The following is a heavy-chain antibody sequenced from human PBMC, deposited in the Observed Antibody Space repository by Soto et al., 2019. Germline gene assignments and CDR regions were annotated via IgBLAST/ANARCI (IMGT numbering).Heavy chain of an antibody. Sequence: TLSLSCAVCGDAVSSAFYSAWIQQPPGKRLEWIGNIYHTGTTYYNPSLKSRVTMSVDTSKNQFSLRLSSVTAADTAVFYCARVRTVRMSGSPGDSWGQGTLVTVSS. D-gene: IGHD3-10*01. V-gene: IGHV4-38-2*01. CDR1: GDAVSSAFY. CDR3: ARVRTVRMSGSPGDS. J-gene: IGHJ4*02. CDR2: IYHTGTT.